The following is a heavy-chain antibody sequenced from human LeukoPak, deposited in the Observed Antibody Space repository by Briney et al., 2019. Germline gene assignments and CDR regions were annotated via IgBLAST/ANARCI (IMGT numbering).Heavy chain of an antibody. Sequence: SETLSLTCTVSGGSISSHFWSWIRQPPGKGLEYIGYIYYSGSTNYNPSLKSRVTISVDTSKNQFSLKLRSVTAADTAVYYCARDSASTGYMNAFDIWGQGTMVTVSS. D-gene: IGHD3-22*01. CDR2: IYYSGST. CDR1: GGSISSHF. CDR3: ARDSASTGYMNAFDI. J-gene: IGHJ3*02. V-gene: IGHV4-59*11.